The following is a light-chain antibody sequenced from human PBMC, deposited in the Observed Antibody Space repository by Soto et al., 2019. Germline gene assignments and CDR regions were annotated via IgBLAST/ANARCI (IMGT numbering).Light chain of an antibody. CDR2: AAS. V-gene: IGKV1-39*01. J-gene: IGKJ3*01. CDR3: QQGYTPPFT. Sequence: DIQMTQSPSFLSASAGDRVTITCRTSQSISNYSNWYQQRPGTAPQLLLYAASSLQSGVPPRFSGGGSGTDFTLTISSLQPEDVASYYCQQGYTPPFTFGPGTKVDIK. CDR1: QSISNY.